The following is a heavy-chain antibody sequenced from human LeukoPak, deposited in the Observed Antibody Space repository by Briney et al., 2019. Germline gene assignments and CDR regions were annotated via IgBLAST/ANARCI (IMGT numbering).Heavy chain of an antibody. J-gene: IGHJ4*02. CDR3: ARVRYYSSPSDFDY. CDR1: GGSISSYC. V-gene: IGHV4-59*01. CDR2: IYYSGST. Sequence: SETLSLTCTVSGGSISSYCWSWIRQPPGKGLEWIGYIYYSGSTNYNPSLKSRVTISVDTSKNPFSLKLSSVTAADTAVYYCARVRYYSSPSDFDYWGQGTLVTVSS. D-gene: IGHD6-6*01.